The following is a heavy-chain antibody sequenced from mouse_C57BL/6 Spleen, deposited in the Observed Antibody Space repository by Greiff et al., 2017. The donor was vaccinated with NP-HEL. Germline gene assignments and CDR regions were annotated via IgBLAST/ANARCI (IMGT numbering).Heavy chain of an antibody. V-gene: IGHV1-69*01. D-gene: IGHD2-4*01. J-gene: IGHJ2*01. CDR2: IDPSDSYT. CDR1: GYTFTSYW. CDR3: ARTGYDYVFDY. Sequence: QVQLQQPGAELVMPGASVKLSCKASGYTFTSYWMHWVKQRPGQGLEWIGEIDPSDSYTNYNQKFKGKSTLTVDKSSSTAYMQLSSLTSEDSAVYYCARTGYDYVFDYWGQGTTLTVSS.